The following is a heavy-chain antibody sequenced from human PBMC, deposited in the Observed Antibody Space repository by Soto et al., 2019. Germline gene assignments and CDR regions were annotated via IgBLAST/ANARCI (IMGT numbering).Heavy chain of an antibody. Sequence: SETLSLTCTVSGGSISSSSYYWDWIRQPPGKGLEWIGSIYFSGGTYYNPSLKSRVTISVDTSKNQFSLTLNSVTAADTAVFYCARRRGIHCSSTSCYDYYYYYMDVWGKGTTVTVSS. V-gene: IGHV4-39*01. CDR1: GGSISSSSYY. CDR2: IYFSGGT. J-gene: IGHJ6*03. D-gene: IGHD2-2*01. CDR3: ARRRGIHCSSTSCYDYYYYYMDV.